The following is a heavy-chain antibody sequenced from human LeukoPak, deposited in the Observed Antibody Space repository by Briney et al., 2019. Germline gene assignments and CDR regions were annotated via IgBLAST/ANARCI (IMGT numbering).Heavy chain of an antibody. CDR3: ASLMTAVTIPDY. Sequence: GGSLRLSCAASGFTFSSYAMHWVRQAPGKGLEYVSAISSNGGSTYYANSVKGRFTISRDNSKNTLYLQMNSLRAEDTAVYYCASLMTAVTIPDYWGQGTLVTVSS. CDR2: ISSNGGST. D-gene: IGHD4-17*01. V-gene: IGHV3-64*01. J-gene: IGHJ4*02. CDR1: GFTFSSYA.